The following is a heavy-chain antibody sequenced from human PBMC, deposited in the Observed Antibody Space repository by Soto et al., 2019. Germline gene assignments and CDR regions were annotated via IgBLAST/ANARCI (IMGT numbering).Heavy chain of an antibody. CDR2: IKSKTDGGTT. V-gene: IGHV3-15*07. CDR1: GFTFSNAW. Sequence: GGSLRLSCAASGFTFSNAWMNWVRQAPGKGLEWVGRIKSKTDGGTTDYAAPVKGRFTISRDDSKNTLYLQMNSLKTEDTAVYYCTTVTPMPGWELPPEYFQHWGQGTLVTVSS. D-gene: IGHD1-26*01. J-gene: IGHJ1*01. CDR3: TTVTPMPGWELPPEYFQH.